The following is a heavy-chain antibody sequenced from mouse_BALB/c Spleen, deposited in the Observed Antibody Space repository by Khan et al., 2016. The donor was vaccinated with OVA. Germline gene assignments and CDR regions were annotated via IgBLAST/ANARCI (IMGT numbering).Heavy chain of an antibody. CDR2: INPYNGGT. J-gene: IGHJ3*01. D-gene: IGHD1-1*01. CDR3: GRGNYYGSNSWFGY. CDR1: GYSFTDYT. Sequence: VQLQQSGPELVKPGASMKISCKASGYSFTDYTMNWVKQSHGKNLEWIGLINPYNGGTSYNQKFKGKATLTVDKSSSTAYMELLSLTSEDSAVYYGGRGNYYGSNSWFGYWGQGTLVTVSA. V-gene: IGHV1-18*01.